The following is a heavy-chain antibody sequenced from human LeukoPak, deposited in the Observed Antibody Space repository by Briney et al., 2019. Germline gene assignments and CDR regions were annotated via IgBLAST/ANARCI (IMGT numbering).Heavy chain of an antibody. Sequence: GGSLRLSCAASGFTFSSYWMSWVRQAPGKGLEWVANIKQDGSEKYYVDSVKGRFTISRDNAKNSLYLQMNSLRAEDTAVYYCARDGPYLEWELHGYWGQGTLVTVSS. CDR2: IKQDGSEK. CDR1: GFTFSSYW. CDR3: ARDGPYLEWELHGY. V-gene: IGHV3-7*01. D-gene: IGHD1-26*01. J-gene: IGHJ4*02.